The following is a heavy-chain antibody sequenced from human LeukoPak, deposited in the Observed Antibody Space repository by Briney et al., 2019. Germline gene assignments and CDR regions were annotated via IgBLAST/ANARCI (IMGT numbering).Heavy chain of an antibody. Sequence: PGGSLRLSCAASGFTFSSYSMNWVRQAPGKGLEWVSSISSRSSYIYYADSVKGRFTISRDNAKNSLYLQMNSLRAEDTAVYYCAREDGRGDYYYYYGMDVWGKGTTVTVSS. J-gene: IGHJ6*04. CDR2: ISSRSSYI. V-gene: IGHV3-21*01. D-gene: IGHD3-10*01. CDR1: GFTFSSYS. CDR3: AREDGRGDYYYYYGMDV.